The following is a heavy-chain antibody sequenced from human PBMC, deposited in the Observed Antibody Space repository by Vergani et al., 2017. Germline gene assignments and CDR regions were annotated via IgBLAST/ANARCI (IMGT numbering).Heavy chain of an antibody. CDR2: INPNSGGT. D-gene: IGHD6-6*01. V-gene: IGHV1-2*02. CDR1: GYTFTDYF. CDR3: ERGDRGSSDAFDI. J-gene: IGHJ3*02. Sequence: QVQLVQSGAEVKKPGASVKVSCQASGYTFTDYFMHWVRQAPGQGLEWMGWINPNSGGTNYAQKFQGRVTMTRDTSVSTAYMELSRLRSDETAVYYCERGDRGSSDAFDIWGQGTMVTVSS.